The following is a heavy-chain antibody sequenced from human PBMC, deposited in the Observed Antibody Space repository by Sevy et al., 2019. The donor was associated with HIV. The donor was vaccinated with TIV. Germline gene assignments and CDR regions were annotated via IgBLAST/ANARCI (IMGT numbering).Heavy chain of an antibody. CDR1: GFTFNNYG. D-gene: IGHD3-22*01. J-gene: IGHJ3*01. CDR2: IWNDQINK. Sequence: GGSLRLSCAASGFTFNNYGTHWVRQAPGKGLEWVAVIWNDQINKHYADSVKGRFTISRDNSKNTLYLQMNSLRAEDTAVYYCASLPNNYYDTSGSSGDDAFDLWGRGTMVTVSS. V-gene: IGHV3-33*03. CDR3: ASLPNNYYDTSGSSGDDAFDL.